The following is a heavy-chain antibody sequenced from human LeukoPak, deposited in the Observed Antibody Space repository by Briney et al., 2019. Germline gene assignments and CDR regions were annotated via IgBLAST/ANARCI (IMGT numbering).Heavy chain of an antibody. CDR3: ARDLESTALYYFDY. CDR1: GFTFGSYW. D-gene: IGHD2-8*02. CDR2: ISSSGSTI. J-gene: IGHJ4*02. V-gene: IGHV3-48*04. Sequence: GGSLRLSCAASGFTFGSYWIHWVRQAPGKGLEWVSYISSSGSTIYYADSVKGRFTISRDNAKNSLYLQMGSLRVEDTAVYYCARDLESTALYYFDYWGQGTLVTVSS.